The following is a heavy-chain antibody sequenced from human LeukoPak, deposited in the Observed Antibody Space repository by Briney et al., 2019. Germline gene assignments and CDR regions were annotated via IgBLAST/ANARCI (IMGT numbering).Heavy chain of an antibody. CDR3: LMYTNGWN. CDR1: GFTFRNYA. Sequence: GGSLRLSCAASGFTFRNYAMSWVRQAPGKGLVWVSRINIDGSSPIYADSVKGRFTVFRDNAKNTLYLQMNSLRAEDTAIYYCLMYTNGWNWGQGTLVTVSS. V-gene: IGHV3-74*01. D-gene: IGHD6-19*01. J-gene: IGHJ4*02. CDR2: INIDGSSP.